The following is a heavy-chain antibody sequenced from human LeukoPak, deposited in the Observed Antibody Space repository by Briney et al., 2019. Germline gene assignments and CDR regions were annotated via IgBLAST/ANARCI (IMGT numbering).Heavy chain of an antibody. CDR3: SRGLDSRKLGY. D-gene: IGHD3-22*01. Sequence: PSQTLSLTCTVSGGSFSSGDQYWNWIRQSPGKGLEWIGSIHPSGTLYSNPSLESRVTISIDRSKNQFSLNLNSVTAADTAVYFCSRGLDSRKLGYWGQGTLVTVSS. J-gene: IGHJ4*02. V-gene: IGHV4-31*03. CDR1: GGSFSSGDQY. CDR2: IHPSGTL.